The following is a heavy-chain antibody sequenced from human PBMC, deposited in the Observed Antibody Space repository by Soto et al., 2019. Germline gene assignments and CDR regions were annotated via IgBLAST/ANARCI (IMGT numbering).Heavy chain of an antibody. CDR3: ARDPTGSSWTYYFDY. Sequence: WRSLLVPCATSAFNFTIYTMTWVRQAPGKGLALVSTININGRYIYYGDSVKGRFTISRDNAKKSLYLQMNSLRAEDTAVYYCARDPTGSSWTYYFDYWGQGTMVTVSS. V-gene: IGHV3-21*01. CDR2: ININGRYI. CDR1: AFNFTIYT. J-gene: IGHJ4*02. D-gene: IGHD6-13*01.